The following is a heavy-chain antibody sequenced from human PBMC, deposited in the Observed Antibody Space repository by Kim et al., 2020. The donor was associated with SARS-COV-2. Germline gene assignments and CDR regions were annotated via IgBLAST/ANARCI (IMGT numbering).Heavy chain of an antibody. CDR1: GYSISSGYY. J-gene: IGHJ6*01. V-gene: IGHV4-38-2*02. D-gene: IGHD3-10*01. Sequence: SETLSLTCTVSGYSISSGYYWGWIRQPPGKGLEWIGSIYHSGSTYYNPSLKSRVTISVDTSKNQFSLKLSSVTAADTAVYYCARDLYRAAGSGNECWG. CDR2: IYHSGST. CDR3: ARDLYRAAGSGNEC.